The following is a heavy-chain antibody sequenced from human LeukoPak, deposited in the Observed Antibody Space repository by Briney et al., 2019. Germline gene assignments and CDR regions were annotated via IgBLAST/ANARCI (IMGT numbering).Heavy chain of an antibody. Sequence: SVKVSCTASGVTFSSYAISWVRQAPGQGLEWMARIIPIFGIANYAQKFQGRVTITEDKSTSTAYMELSSLRSEDTAVYYCARETSGYDWNGYSTCDYWGQGTLVTVSS. J-gene: IGHJ4*02. CDR1: GVTFSSYA. D-gene: IGHD3-3*01. CDR3: ARETSGYDWNGYSTCDY. V-gene: IGHV1-69*04. CDR2: IIPIFGIA.